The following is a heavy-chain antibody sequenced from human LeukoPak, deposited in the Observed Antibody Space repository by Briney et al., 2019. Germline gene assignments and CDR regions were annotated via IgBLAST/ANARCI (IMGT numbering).Heavy chain of an antibody. Sequence: GGSLRLSCAASGFTFSSYDMHWVRQGTGKGLEWVSAIGTGGDTYYPGSVKGRFTISRENAKNSLYLQMNSLRAGDTAVYYCAREKRGNIGFDALDIWGQGTMVTVSS. CDR3: AREKRGNIGFDALDI. CDR2: IGTGGDT. J-gene: IGHJ3*02. V-gene: IGHV3-13*04. CDR1: GFTFSSYD. D-gene: IGHD2/OR15-2a*01.